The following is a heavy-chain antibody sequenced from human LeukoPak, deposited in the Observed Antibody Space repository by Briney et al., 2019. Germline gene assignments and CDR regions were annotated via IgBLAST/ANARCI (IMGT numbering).Heavy chain of an antibody. CDR1: GGSISGHY. CDR2: LFDSVNT. D-gene: IGHD5-18*01. Sequence: KPSETLSLTCTVSGGSISGHYWSWIRQLPGKGLEWIAYLFDSVNTKDNPSLQSRLTLSADTSKNQFSLRLSSVTAADTAVYYCATIKRGSIFGYFDFWGQGIKVTVSS. J-gene: IGHJ4*02. CDR3: ATIKRGSIFGYFDF. V-gene: IGHV4-59*11.